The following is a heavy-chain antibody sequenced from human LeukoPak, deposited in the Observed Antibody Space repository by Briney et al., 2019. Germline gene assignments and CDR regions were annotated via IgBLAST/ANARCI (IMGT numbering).Heavy chain of an antibody. Sequence: SGGSLRLSYAASGFSFSSYGMHGVRQAPGKGLEGGAVIWYDGNNKYYADSVKGRFTISRDNSKNTLFLQMNSLRAEDTAAYYCAKGNGGYYYYMDVWGKGTTVTVSS. V-gene: IGHV3-33*06. D-gene: IGHD4-23*01. CDR2: IWYDGNNK. J-gene: IGHJ6*03. CDR3: AKGNGGYYYYMDV. CDR1: GFSFSSYG.